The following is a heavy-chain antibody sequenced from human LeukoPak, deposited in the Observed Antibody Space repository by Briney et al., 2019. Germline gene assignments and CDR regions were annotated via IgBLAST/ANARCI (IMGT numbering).Heavy chain of an antibody. Sequence: GGSLRLSCAASGFTFSSCGMHWVRQAPGKGLEWVAVISYDGSNKYYADSVKGRFTISRDNSKNTLYLQMNSLRAEDTAVYYCAKDHYDILTGYLDVYYGMDVWGQGTTVTVSS. V-gene: IGHV3-30*18. D-gene: IGHD3-9*01. CDR3: AKDHYDILTGYLDVYYGMDV. J-gene: IGHJ6*02. CDR2: ISYDGSNK. CDR1: GFTFSSCG.